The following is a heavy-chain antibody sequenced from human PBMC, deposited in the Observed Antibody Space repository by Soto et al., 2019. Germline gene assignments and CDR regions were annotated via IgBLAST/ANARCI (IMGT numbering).Heavy chain of an antibody. CDR1: GGSISSGGYY. CDR2: IYYSGST. D-gene: IGHD3-10*01. J-gene: IGHJ5*02. CDR3: ARGPHNYYGSGSYYKGVWFDP. Sequence: PSETLSLTCTVSGGSISSGGYYWSWIRQHPGKGLEWIGYIYYSGSTYYNPSLKSRVTISVDTSKNQFSLKLSSVTAADTAVYYCARGPHNYYGSGSYYKGVWFDPWGQGTLVTVSS. V-gene: IGHV4-31*03.